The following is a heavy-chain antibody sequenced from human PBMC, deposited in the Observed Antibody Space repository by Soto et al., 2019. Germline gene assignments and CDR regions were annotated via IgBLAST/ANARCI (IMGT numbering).Heavy chain of an antibody. V-gene: IGHV1-18*01. D-gene: IGHD3-3*01. J-gene: IGHJ5*02. CDR3: ARGYYDLWSGFDRWFDP. CDR2: ISAYNGNT. Sequence: ASVKVSCKASGYTFTSYGISWVRQAPGQGLEWMGWISAYNGNTNYAQKLQGRVTMTTVTSTSKAYRELRSLRSEDTAGYYCARGYYDLWSGFDRWFDPWGQGTLVTVSS. CDR1: GYTFTSYG.